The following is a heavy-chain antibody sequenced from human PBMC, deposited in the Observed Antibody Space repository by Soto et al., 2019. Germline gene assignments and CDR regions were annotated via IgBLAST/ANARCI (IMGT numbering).Heavy chain of an antibody. J-gene: IGHJ5*02. CDR2: ISAYNGNT. CDR1: GYTFTSYG. Sequence: ASVKVSCKASGYTFTSYGISWVRQAPGQGLEWMGWISAYNGNTNYAQKLQGRVTMTTDTSTSTAYMELRSLRSDDTAVYYCARVQCISTSSYLGFDPWGQGTLVTVSS. D-gene: IGHD2-2*01. V-gene: IGHV1-18*01. CDR3: ARVQCISTSSYLGFDP.